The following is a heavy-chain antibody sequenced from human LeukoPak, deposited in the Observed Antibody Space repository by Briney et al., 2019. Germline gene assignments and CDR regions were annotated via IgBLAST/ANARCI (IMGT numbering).Heavy chain of an antibody. CDR3: ARALVAAREARGFDY. CDR2: INHSGST. CDR1: GGSFSGYY. D-gene: IGHD6-6*01. J-gene: IGHJ4*02. Sequence: SETLSLTCAVYGGSFSGYYWSWTRQPPGKGLEWIGEINHSGSTNYNPSLKSRVTISVDTSKNQFSLKLSSVTAADTAVYYCARALVAAREARGFDYWGQGTLVTVSS. V-gene: IGHV4-34*01.